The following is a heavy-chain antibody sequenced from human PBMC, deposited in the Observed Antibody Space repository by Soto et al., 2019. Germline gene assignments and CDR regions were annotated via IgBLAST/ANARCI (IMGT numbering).Heavy chain of an antibody. CDR1: GYTFTIYG. CDR3: ARDGVLWFGDHGDV. Sequence: ASVKVSGKASGYTFTIYGISWVRQALGQGLEWMGWIGAYNGNTNYGQKLQGTVTMTTDRSTNKADRQPRSLRADDTAVYYYARDGVLWFGDHGDVWGQGTTVSVS. J-gene: IGHJ6*02. V-gene: IGHV1-18*04. CDR2: IGAYNGNT. D-gene: IGHD3-10*01.